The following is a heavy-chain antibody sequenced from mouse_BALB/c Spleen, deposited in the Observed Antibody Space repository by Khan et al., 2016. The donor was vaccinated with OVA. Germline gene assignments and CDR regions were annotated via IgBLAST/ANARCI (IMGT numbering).Heavy chain of an antibody. Sequence: EVELVESGGDLVKPGGSLKLSCAASGFTFSSYGMSWVRQTPDKRLEWVAAIRSGGSYTYSPDSLKARFSISRDHAKNTLALQMSRLKSEDTAIYYCARQPGYYGGSAMDYWCQGTSVTVSS. V-gene: IGHV5-6*01. CDR3: ARQPGYYGGSAMDY. CDR1: GFTFSSYG. CDR2: IRSGGSYT. J-gene: IGHJ4*01. D-gene: IGHD2-3*01.